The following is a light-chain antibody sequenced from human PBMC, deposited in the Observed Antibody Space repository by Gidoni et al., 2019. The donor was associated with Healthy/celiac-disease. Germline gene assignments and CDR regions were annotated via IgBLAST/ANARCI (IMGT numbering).Light chain of an antibody. CDR2: GAS. V-gene: IGKV3-15*01. J-gene: IGKJ1*01. CDR1: QSVSSN. Sequence: EIVMTQSPATLSVPPGERATLSCRASQSVSSNLAWYQQKPGQAPRLLIYGASTRATGIPARVSGSGSGTEFTLTISSLQSEDFAVYYCQQYNNWLWTFGQGTKVEIK. CDR3: QQYNNWLWT.